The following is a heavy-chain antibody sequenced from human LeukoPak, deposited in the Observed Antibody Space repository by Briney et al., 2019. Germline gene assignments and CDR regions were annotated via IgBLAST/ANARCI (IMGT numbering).Heavy chain of an antibody. CDR3: ARVYCSSTSCSYYYYGMDV. J-gene: IGHJ6*02. CDR1: GGTFSIYA. CDR2: IIPILGIA. D-gene: IGHD2-2*01. Sequence: SVTVSCKASGGTFSIYAISWVRQAPGQGLEWMGRIIPILGIANYAQKFQGRVTITTDKSTSTAYMELSSLRSEDTAVYYCARVYCSSTSCSYYYYGMDVWGQGTTVTVSS. V-gene: IGHV1-69*04.